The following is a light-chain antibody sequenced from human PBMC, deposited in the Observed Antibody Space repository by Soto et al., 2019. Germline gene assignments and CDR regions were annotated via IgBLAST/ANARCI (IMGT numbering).Light chain of an antibody. V-gene: IGLV2-23*01. CDR3: CSYSGSGTYV. CDR2: DAN. Sequence: QSSRAQPASVSLSPGQSLTVSCTDTNNDIGTSDLVSWYQQHPGKGPKLIIYDANKRPSGVSNRLSGSTSGNTASLTISGLQAEDEADYFCCSYSGSGTYVFGTGTKVTVL. CDR1: NNDIGTSDL. J-gene: IGLJ1*01.